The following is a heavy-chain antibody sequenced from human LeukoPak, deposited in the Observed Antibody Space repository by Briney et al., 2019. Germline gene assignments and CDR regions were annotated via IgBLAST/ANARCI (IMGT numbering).Heavy chain of an antibody. Sequence: PSETLSLTRAVSGGSLSGYNWSWIRQPPGKGMEWIGEINHSGSTNYNPSLKSRVTISVVTPKNQFSLKLSSVTAADTAVYYCARGLWFDPWGQGTLVTVSS. V-gene: IGHV4-34*01. CDR1: GGSLSGYN. CDR2: INHSGST. CDR3: ARGLWFDP. J-gene: IGHJ5*02.